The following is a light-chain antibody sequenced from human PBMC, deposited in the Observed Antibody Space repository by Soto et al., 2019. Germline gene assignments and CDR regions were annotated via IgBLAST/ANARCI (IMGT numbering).Light chain of an antibody. CDR3: QQYYSYPLT. J-gene: IGKJ4*01. CDR1: QGISSY. CDR2: AAS. Sequence: AIRMTQSPSSFSASTVDRVTIACRASQGISSYLAWYQQKPGKAPKLLIYAASTLQSGVPSRFSGSGSGTDFTLTISCLQSEDFATYYCQQYYSYPLTFGGGTKVDIK. V-gene: IGKV1-8*01.